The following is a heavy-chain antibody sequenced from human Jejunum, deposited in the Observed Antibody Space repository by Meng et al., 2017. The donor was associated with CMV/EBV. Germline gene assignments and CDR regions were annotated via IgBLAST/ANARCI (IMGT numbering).Heavy chain of an antibody. CDR1: GFTFSDYW. CDR2: IKTDGSDT. J-gene: IGHJ4*02. D-gene: IGHD2/OR15-2a*01. Sequence: EVQLVESGGGLVAPGGSLRLSCAASGFTFSDYWMHWVRQAPGRGLVWVSAIKTDGSDTRYADSVKGRFTISRDNAKNTLYLQMNSLRAEDTAVYYCARDFLHRGYWGQGSLVTVSS. CDR3: ARDFLHRGY. V-gene: IGHV3-74*01.